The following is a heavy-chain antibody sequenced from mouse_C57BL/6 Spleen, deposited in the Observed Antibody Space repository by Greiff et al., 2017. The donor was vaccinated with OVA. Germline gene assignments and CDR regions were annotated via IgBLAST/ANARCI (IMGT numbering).Heavy chain of an antibody. V-gene: IGHV1-7*01. J-gene: IGHJ2*01. CDR1: GYTFTGYW. Sequence: VQLQQSGAELVKPGASVKLSCKASGYTFTGYWMHWVKQRPGQGLEWIGYINPSSGYTKYTQKFKDKATVTADKSSSTAYMQLSSLTYEDSAVYYGARSANWDKYYFDYWGQGTTLTVSS. D-gene: IGHD4-1*01. CDR2: INPSSGYT. CDR3: ARSANWDKYYFDY.